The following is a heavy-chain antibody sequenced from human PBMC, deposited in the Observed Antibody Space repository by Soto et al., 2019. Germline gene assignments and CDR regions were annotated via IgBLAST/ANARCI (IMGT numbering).Heavy chain of an antibody. D-gene: IGHD3-10*01. CDR2: INPSAAAT. CDR3: ARVTKHGASYYYYKALDV. J-gene: IGHJ6*02. V-gene: IGHV1-46*01. CDR1: GYTFTSYY. Sequence: ASVKVSCKASGYTFTSYYIHWVRQAPGQGLEWMGMINPSAAATNYAQKFQGRLTVTRDTSTTTVYMELSSLRFEDTAVYYCARVTKHGASYYYYKALDVWGPGTTVTVSS.